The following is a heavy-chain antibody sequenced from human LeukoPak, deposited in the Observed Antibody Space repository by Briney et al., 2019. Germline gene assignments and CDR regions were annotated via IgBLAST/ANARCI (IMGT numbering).Heavy chain of an antibody. V-gene: IGHV3-20*04. Sequence: GGSLRLSCAASGFTFSSYEMNWVRQAPGKGLEWVSGINWNGGSTGYADSVKGRFTISRDNAKNSLYLQMNSLRAEDTALYYCARGRMVRGVIHYYYYMDVWGKGTTVTVSS. D-gene: IGHD3-10*01. CDR2: INWNGGST. CDR1: GFTFSSYE. CDR3: ARGRMVRGVIHYYYYMDV. J-gene: IGHJ6*03.